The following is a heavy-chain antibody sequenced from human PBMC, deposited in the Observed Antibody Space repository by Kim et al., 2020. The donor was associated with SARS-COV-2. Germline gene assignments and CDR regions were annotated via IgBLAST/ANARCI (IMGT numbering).Heavy chain of an antibody. CDR2: ISSSSSTI. Sequence: GGSLRLSCAASGFTFSSYSMNWVRQAPGKGLEWVSYISSSSSTIYYADSVKGRFTISRDNAKNSLYLQMNSLRAEDTAVYYCARVYGRSDCRGGSCYSEGMEVRGQGTTVTGSS. CDR3: ARVYGRSDCRGGSCYSEGMEV. V-gene: IGHV3-48*04. J-gene: IGHJ6*02. D-gene: IGHD2-15*01. CDR1: GFTFSSYS.